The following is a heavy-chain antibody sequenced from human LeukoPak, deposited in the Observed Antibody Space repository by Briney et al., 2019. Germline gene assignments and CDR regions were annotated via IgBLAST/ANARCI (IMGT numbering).Heavy chain of an antibody. CDR3: ANGRIVGATDAEYFQP. J-gene: IGHJ1*01. Sequence: GGSLRLSCAASGFTFSSYAMSWVRQAPGKGLEWVSAISGSGGSTYYADSVKGRFTISRDNSKNTLYLQMNSLRAEDTAVYYCANGRIVGATDAEYFQPWGQGTLVTVSS. CDR1: GFTFSSYA. V-gene: IGHV3-23*01. D-gene: IGHD1-26*01. CDR2: ISGSGGST.